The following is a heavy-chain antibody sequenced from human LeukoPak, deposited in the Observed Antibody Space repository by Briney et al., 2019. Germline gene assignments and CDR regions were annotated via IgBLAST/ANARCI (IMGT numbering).Heavy chain of an antibody. CDR2: IIPIFGTT. V-gene: IGHV1-69*13. CDR3: ARGGYGDYGFDP. Sequence: ASVKVSCKASGGTFNSFAITWVRQAPGQGLEWMGGIIPIFGTTNYAQKFQGRATITADESTTTAYMELSSLTSEDTAVYYCARGGYGDYGFDPWGQGTLVTVSS. D-gene: IGHD4-17*01. CDR1: GGTFNSFA. J-gene: IGHJ5*02.